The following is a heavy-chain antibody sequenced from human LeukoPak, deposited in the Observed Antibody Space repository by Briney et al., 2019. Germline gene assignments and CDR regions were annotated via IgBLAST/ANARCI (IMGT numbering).Heavy chain of an antibody. Sequence: KPSETLSLTCTVSGGSISSYYWSWIRQPPGKGPEWIGYIYYSGSTNYNPSLKSRVTISVDTSKNQFSLKLSSVTAADTAVYYCARNLEGDFWSGYYQTYYYGMDVWGQGTTVTVSS. CDR1: GGSISSYY. CDR3: ARNLEGDFWSGYYQTYYYGMDV. V-gene: IGHV4-59*01. CDR2: IYYSGST. J-gene: IGHJ6*02. D-gene: IGHD3-3*01.